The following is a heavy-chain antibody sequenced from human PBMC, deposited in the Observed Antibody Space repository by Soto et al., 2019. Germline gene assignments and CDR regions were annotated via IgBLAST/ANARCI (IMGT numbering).Heavy chain of an antibody. Sequence: PSETLSLTCAVSGCSISSYYWSWIRQPPWKGLEWIGYIYYSGSTNYNPSLKSRVTISVDTSKNQFSLKLSSVTAADTAVYYCARGLGYWSSTSRYKRTNWFDPWAQGNLLTVSS. CDR2: IYYSGST. J-gene: IGHJ5*02. CDR3: ARGLGYWSSTSRYKRTNWFDP. D-gene: IGHD2-2*01. CDR1: GCSISSYY. V-gene: IGHV4-59*01.